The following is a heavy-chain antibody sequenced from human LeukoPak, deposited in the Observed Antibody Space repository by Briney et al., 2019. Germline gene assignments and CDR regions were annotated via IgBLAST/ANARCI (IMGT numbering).Heavy chain of an antibody. CDR1: GYTFTSYG. V-gene: IGHV1-18*01. D-gene: IGHD6-19*01. CDR2: ISAYNGNT. Sequence: ASVKVSCKASGYTFTSYGISWVRQAPGQGREWMGWISAYNGNTNYAQKLQGRVTMTTDTSTSTAYMELRSLRSDDTAVYYCARSRDSSGWPDAFDIWGQGTMVTVSS. J-gene: IGHJ3*02. CDR3: ARSRDSSGWPDAFDI.